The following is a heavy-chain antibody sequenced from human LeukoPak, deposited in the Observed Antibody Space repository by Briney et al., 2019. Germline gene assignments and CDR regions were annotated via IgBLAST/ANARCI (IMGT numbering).Heavy chain of an antibody. Sequence: ASVKVSCKASGYTFTGYYMHWVRQAPGQGLEWMGWINPNSGGKNYAQKFQGRVTMTRDTSISTPYMELSRLRSDDTAVYYCARGPPLWFGEPHFDYWGQGNLVTVSS. D-gene: IGHD3-10*01. J-gene: IGHJ4*02. V-gene: IGHV1-2*02. CDR2: INPNSGGK. CDR1: GYTFTGYY. CDR3: ARGPPLWFGEPHFDY.